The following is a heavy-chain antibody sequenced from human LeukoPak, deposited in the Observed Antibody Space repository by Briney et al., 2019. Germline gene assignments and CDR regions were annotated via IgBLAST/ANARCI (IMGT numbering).Heavy chain of an antibody. J-gene: IGHJ4*02. Sequence: KPSETLSLTCIVSGGSISGFYWSWIRQPAGKGLEWIGRIYPSGGTNYNPSLKSRVPMSTDTSKNQFSLKLRSVTAADTAVYYCAREYGDLDYWGQGTLVTVSS. CDR1: GGSISGFY. CDR3: AREYGDLDY. D-gene: IGHD4-17*01. CDR2: IYPSGGT. V-gene: IGHV4-4*07.